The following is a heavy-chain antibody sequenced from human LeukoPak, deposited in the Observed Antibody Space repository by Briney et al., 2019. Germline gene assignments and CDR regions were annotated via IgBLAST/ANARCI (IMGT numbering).Heavy chain of an antibody. Sequence: AGGSLTLSCAASGFTFITYDMHWVRQAPGKGLEWVTFIRHDGSDTHYADSVRGRFTISRDNSENTLYLQMNNLRPEDTAVYYCAKDVYDYIWGNKYFHHWGQGTLVIVSS. V-gene: IGHV3-30*02. CDR1: GFTFITYD. CDR2: IRHDGSDT. J-gene: IGHJ1*01. D-gene: IGHD3-16*01. CDR3: AKDVYDYIWGNKYFHH.